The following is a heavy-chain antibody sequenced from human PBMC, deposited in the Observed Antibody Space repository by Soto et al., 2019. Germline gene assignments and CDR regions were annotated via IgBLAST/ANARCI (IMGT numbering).Heavy chain of an antibody. CDR1: GFTFSSYG. V-gene: IGHV3-33*01. CDR2: IWYDGSNK. J-gene: IGHJ5*02. Sequence: GGSLRLSCAASGFTFSSYGMHWVRQAPGKGLEWVAVIWYDGSNKYYADSVKGRFTISRDNSKNTLYLQMNSLRAEDTAVYYCARSWLRFDDWFDPWGQGTLVTVSS. CDR3: ARSWLRFDDWFDP. D-gene: IGHD5-12*01.